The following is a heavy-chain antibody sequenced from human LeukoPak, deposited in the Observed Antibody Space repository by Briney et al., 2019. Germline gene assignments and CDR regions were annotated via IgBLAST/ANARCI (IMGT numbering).Heavy chain of an antibody. J-gene: IGHJ3*02. CDR2: INPMGRST. Sequence: ASVTVSYKASGYTFTSYYMHWVRQAPGQGLECVGIINPMGRSTSYAQKFQGRVTVTRDTSTSTVYMELSSLRSEDTAVYYCARERASWEMATIPDAFDIWGQGTMVTVSS. D-gene: IGHD5-24*01. V-gene: IGHV1-46*03. CDR3: ARERASWEMATIPDAFDI. CDR1: GYTFTSYY.